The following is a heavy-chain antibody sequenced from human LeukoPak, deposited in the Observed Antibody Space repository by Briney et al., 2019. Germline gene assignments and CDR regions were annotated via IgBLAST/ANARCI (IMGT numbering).Heavy chain of an antibody. Sequence: ASVKVSCKASGYTFTSYYMHWVRQAPGQGLEWMGIINPSGGSTSYAQKFQGRVTMTRDTSTSTVYMELSSLRSEDTAVYYCARDVSPLRPLPTDASDIWGQGTMVTVSS. CDR1: GYTFTSYY. CDR3: ARDVSPLRPLPTDASDI. D-gene: IGHD5-12*01. V-gene: IGHV1-46*01. J-gene: IGHJ3*02. CDR2: INPSGGST.